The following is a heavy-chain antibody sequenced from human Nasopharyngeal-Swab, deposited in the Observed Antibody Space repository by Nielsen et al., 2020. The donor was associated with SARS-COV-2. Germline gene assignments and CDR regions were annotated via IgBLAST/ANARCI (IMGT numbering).Heavy chain of an antibody. V-gene: IGHV3-48*04. D-gene: IGHD6-19*01. CDR3: APSSSGVIDGPLDH. CDR1: GLTFSSYS. CDR2: ISSSSSTI. J-gene: IGHJ4*02. Sequence: GESLKISCAASGLTFSSYSMNWVRQAPGKGLEWVSYISSSSSTIYYADSVKGRFTISRDNAKNSLYLQMNSLRAEDTAVYYCAPSSSGVIDGPLDHWGQGTLVTVSS.